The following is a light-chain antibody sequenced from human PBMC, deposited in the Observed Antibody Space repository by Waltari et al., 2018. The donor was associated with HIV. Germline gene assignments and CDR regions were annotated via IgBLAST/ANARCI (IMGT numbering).Light chain of an antibody. J-gene: IGLJ2*01. V-gene: IGLV1-40*01. CDR3: QSYDISLSASVV. CDR2: VNK. Sequence: QSMLTQPPSVSGAPGQRVTISCTGSSSTIGADYDVHWYQQIPGTAPKLLISVNKNRPSWVPDRVSASKSGTSASLTISGLQAEDEADYFCQSYDISLSASVVFGGGTRLTVL. CDR1: SSTIGADYD.